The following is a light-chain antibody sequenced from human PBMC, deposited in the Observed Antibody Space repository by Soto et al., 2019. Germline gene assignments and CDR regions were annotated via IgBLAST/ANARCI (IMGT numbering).Light chain of an antibody. Sequence: DIQMTQSPSSLSASVGDRVTITCQASQDISNYLNWYQQKPGKAPKLLIYDASNLETGVPSRFSGSGSGTDFTFTISSLQPEDIAQYYCQQYDNLPPYTFGQGTKLEIK. V-gene: IGKV1-33*01. CDR2: DAS. J-gene: IGKJ2*01. CDR1: QDISNY. CDR3: QQYDNLPPYT.